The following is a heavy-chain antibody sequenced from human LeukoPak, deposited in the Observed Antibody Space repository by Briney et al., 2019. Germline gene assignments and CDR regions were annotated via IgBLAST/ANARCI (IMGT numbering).Heavy chain of an antibody. CDR2: IRYDGSNK. CDR3: ARGSTVTFPFDY. V-gene: IGHV3-30*02. CDR1: RFTFSSYG. D-gene: IGHD4-17*01. J-gene: IGHJ4*02. Sequence: QPGGSLRLSCAASRFTFSSYGMHWVRQAPGKGLEWVAFIRYDGSNKYYADSVKGRFTISRDNSKNTLYLQMNSLRAEDTAVYYCARGSTVTFPFDYWGQGTLVTVSS.